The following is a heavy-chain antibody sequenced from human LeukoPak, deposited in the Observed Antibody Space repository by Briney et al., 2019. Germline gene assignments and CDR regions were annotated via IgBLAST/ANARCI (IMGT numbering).Heavy chain of an antibody. J-gene: IGHJ5*02. CDR2: IYGGGDA. CDR3: ARVQFQWFGP. V-gene: IGHV3-66*01. Sequence: GGSLRLSCTASGFTFSITYMAWVRQAPGKGLEWVSVIYGGGDAYYADSVKGRFTIARDNSKKTLPLQMNNLRVDDTAVYYCARVQFQWFGPWGPGTLVTVSS. D-gene: IGHD6-19*01. CDR1: GFTFSITY.